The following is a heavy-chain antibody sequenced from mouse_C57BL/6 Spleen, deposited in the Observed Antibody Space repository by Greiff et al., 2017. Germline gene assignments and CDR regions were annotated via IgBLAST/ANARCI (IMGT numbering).Heavy chain of an antibody. CDR1: GYSFTGYY. CDR2: INPSTGGT. CDR3: ARGGNEYYYAMDY. D-gene: IGHD1-1*02. J-gene: IGHJ4*01. V-gene: IGHV1-42*01. Sequence: EVQLQQSGPELVKPGASVKISCKASGYSFTGYYMNWVKQSPEKSLEWIGEINPSTGGTTYNQKFKAKATLTVDKSSSTAYMQLKSLTSEDSAVSYCARGGNEYYYAMDYWGQGTSVTVSS.